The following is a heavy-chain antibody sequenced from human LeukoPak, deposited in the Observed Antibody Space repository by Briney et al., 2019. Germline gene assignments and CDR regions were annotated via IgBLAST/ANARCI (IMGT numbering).Heavy chain of an antibody. CDR1: GDSISTSDYY. J-gene: IGHJ4*02. Sequence: SETLSLTCTVSGDSISTSDYYWGWIRQPPGKGLEWIASIYYRGNTFYSPSFKSRVTISVDTSKNQFSLVVNSVSAADMAVYYCVRQIERDGYDYWGQGILVTVSS. D-gene: IGHD5-18*01. CDR2: IYYRGNT. V-gene: IGHV4-39*01. CDR3: VRQIERDGYDY.